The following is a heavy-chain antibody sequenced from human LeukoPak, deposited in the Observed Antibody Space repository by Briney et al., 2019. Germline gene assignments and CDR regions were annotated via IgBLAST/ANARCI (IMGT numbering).Heavy chain of an antibody. D-gene: IGHD3-22*01. J-gene: IGHJ4*02. Sequence: SETLSLTCTVSGGSISSYYWSWIRQPPGKGLEWIGYIYYSGSTSYNPSLKSRVTISVDTSKNQFSLKLSSVTAADTAVYYCARDVRYYDSSGYRVFDYWGQGTLVTVSS. V-gene: IGHV4-59*01. CDR1: GGSISSYY. CDR2: IYYSGST. CDR3: ARDVRYYDSSGYRVFDY.